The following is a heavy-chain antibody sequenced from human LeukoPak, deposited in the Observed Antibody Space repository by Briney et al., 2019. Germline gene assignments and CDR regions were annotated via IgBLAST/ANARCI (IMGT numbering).Heavy chain of an antibody. V-gene: IGHV4-59*01. J-gene: IGHJ4*02. CDR2: IYYSGST. CDR3: ARLYDSSGNGGY. D-gene: IGHD3-22*01. Sequence: PSETLSLTCTVSGGSISSYYWSWIRQPPGKGLEWIGYIYYSGSTNYNPSLKSRVTISVDTSKNQFSLKLSSVTAADTAVYNCARLYDSSGNGGYWGQGTLVTVSS. CDR1: GGSISSYY.